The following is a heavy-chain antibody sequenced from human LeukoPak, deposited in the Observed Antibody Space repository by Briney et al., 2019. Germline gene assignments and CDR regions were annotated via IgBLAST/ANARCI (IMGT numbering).Heavy chain of an antibody. CDR1: GYTFTGYY. V-gene: IGHV1-2*02. Sequence: LGASVKVSCKASGYTFTGYYMHWVRQAPGQGLEWMGWINPNSGGTNYAQKFQGRVTMTRDTSISTAYMELSRLRSDDTAVYYCAREHYDSSGVDYWGQGTLVTVSS. D-gene: IGHD3-22*01. CDR2: INPNSGGT. CDR3: AREHYDSSGVDY. J-gene: IGHJ4*02.